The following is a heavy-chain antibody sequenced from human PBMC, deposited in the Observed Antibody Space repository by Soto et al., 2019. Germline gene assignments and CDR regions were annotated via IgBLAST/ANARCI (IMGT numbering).Heavy chain of an antibody. V-gene: IGHV4-59*08. Sequence: SETLSLTCTVSGGSISSYYWSWIRQPPGKGLEWIGYIYYSGSTNYNPSLKSRVTISVDTSKNQFSLKLSSVTAADTAVYYCARAMTTVTLYYFDYWGQGTLVTVSS. D-gene: IGHD4-17*01. CDR1: GGSISSYY. J-gene: IGHJ4*02. CDR3: ARAMTTVTLYYFDY. CDR2: IYYSGST.